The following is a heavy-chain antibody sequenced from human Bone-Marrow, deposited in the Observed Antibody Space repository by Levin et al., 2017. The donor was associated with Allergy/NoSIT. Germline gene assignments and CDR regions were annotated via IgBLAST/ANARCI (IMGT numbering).Heavy chain of an antibody. Sequence: GGSLRLSCKGFGYSFTSYWIGWVRQMPGKGLEWMGIIYPGDSDTRYSPSFQGQVTISADKSISTAYLQWSSLKASDTAIYYCARRLKTVTTGYYFDYWGQGTLVTVSS. CDR1: GYSFTSYW. CDR2: IYPGDSDT. V-gene: IGHV5-51*01. D-gene: IGHD4-17*01. CDR3: ARRLKTVTTGYYFDY. J-gene: IGHJ4*02.